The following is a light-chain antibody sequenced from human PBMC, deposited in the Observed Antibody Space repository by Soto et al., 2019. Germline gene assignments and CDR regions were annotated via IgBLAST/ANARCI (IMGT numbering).Light chain of an antibody. J-gene: IGKJ1*01. CDR2: KAS. CDR3: QQYNIYWT. CDR1: QSISYW. V-gene: IGKV1-5*03. Sequence: DIQMTQSPSTLSASVGDRVTITCRASQSISYWLAWYQQKPGKAPNLLIYKASTLESGVPSRFSGSGSGTEFTLTISSLQPDVFATYYCQQYNIYWTFGQGTKVEIK.